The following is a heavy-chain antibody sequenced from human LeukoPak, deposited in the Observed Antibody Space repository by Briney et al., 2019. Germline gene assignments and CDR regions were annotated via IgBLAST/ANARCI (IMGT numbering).Heavy chain of an antibody. Sequence: SETLSLTCTVSGGSISSGGYYWSWVRQHPEKGLEWIGYIYYSGSTYYNPSLKSRVTISVDTSKNQFSLKLSSVTAADTAVYYCARVYDSSGYYSSFDPWGQGTPVTVSS. J-gene: IGHJ5*02. CDR3: ARVYDSSGYYSSFDP. D-gene: IGHD3-22*01. V-gene: IGHV4-31*03. CDR2: IYYSGST. CDR1: GGSISSGGYY.